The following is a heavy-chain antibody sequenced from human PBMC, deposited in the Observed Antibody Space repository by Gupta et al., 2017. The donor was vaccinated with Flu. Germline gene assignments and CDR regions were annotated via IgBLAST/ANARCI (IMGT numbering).Heavy chain of an antibody. D-gene: IGHD3-9*01. CDR2: IIPMFGSA. Sequence: QVQLVQSGAEVKKPGSSVKVSCKASGGTFTSYSVAWVRQAPGEGLEWVGGIIPMFGSANYAPKFQGKVTITADESTSTFYMDLNSLRSEDTAVYYCAGGGGGSLLRWLKAFDNWGQGTLVSVSS. CDR3: AGGGGGSLLRWLKAFDN. V-gene: IGHV1-69*01. CDR1: GGTFTSYS. J-gene: IGHJ4*02.